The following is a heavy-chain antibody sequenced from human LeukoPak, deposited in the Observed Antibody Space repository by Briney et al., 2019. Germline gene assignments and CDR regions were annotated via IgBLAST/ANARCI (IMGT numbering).Heavy chain of an antibody. D-gene: IGHD1-26*01. Sequence: GGSLRLSCAASGFTLSTYAMNWVRQAPGKGLEWVSSISSSSNYIYYADSVKGRFTISRDNAKNSLYLQMNSLRAEDTDVYYCARDVGASAPDAFDIWGQGTMVTVSS. V-gene: IGHV3-21*01. CDR1: GFTLSTYA. J-gene: IGHJ3*02. CDR2: ISSSSNYI. CDR3: ARDVGASAPDAFDI.